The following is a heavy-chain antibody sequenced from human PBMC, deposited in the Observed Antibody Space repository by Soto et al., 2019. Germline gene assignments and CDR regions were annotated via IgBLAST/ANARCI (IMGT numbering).Heavy chain of an antibody. CDR3: ASGRRELAVAGNGGYYYYMDV. CDR2: MNPNSGNT. J-gene: IGHJ6*03. Sequence: GASVKVSCKASGYTFTSYDINWVRQATGQGLEWMGWMNPNSGNTGYAQKFQGRVTMTRNTSISTAYMELSSLRSEDTAVYYCASGRRELAVAGNGGYYYYMDVWGKGSTVTVSS. D-gene: IGHD6-19*01. CDR1: GYTFTSYD. V-gene: IGHV1-8*01.